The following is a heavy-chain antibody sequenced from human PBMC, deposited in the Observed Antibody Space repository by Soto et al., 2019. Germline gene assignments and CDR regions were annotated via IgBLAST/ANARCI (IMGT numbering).Heavy chain of an antibody. V-gene: IGHV3-13*01. CDR1: GFTFSSYD. CDR3: ARVDFEQQLGKYWYFDL. CDR2: IGTAGDT. Sequence: GGSLRLSCAASGFTFSSYDMHWVRQATGKGLEWVSAIGTAGDTYYPGSVKGRFTISRENAKNSLYLQMNSLRAGDTAVYYCARVDFEQQLGKYWYFDLWGRGTLVTVSS. D-gene: IGHD6-13*01. J-gene: IGHJ2*01.